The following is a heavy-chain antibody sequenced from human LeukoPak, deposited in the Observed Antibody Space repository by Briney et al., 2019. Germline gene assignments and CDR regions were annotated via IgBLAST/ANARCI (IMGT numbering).Heavy chain of an antibody. V-gene: IGHV3-20*04. J-gene: IGHJ4*02. CDR3: ARNYYYDSSGYPFDY. CDR1: GFTVSSNY. D-gene: IGHD3-22*01. Sequence: GGSLRLSCAASGFTVSSNYMSWVRQAPGKGLEWVSGINWNGGSTVYADSVKGRFTISRDNAKNSLYLQMNSLRAEDTALYYCARNYYYDSSGYPFDYWGQGTLVTVSS. CDR2: INWNGGST.